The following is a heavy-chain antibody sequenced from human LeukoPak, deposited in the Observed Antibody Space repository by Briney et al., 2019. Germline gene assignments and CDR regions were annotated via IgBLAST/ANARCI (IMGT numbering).Heavy chain of an antibody. CDR3: ARGYASGVYV. J-gene: IGHJ4*02. CDR1: GYTFTSYW. CDR2: IHPRDSYT. Sequence: GESMKICYEGSGYTFTSYWITWGREMAGKGVGLMASIHPRDSYTKSRPSFRGLVTISVAKSTNTAYLQWNRLKASDTAMYYCARGYASGVYVWGQGTQVTVSS. V-gene: IGHV5-10-1*01. D-gene: IGHD2-2*01.